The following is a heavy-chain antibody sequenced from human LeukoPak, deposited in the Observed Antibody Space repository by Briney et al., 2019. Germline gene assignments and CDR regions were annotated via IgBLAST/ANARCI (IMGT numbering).Heavy chain of an antibody. CDR2: IIPNFGTA. J-gene: IGHJ6*02. CDR3: ARDKAQGYYDSSGYRDYYYGMDV. D-gene: IGHD3-22*01. V-gene: IGHV1-69*01. CDR1: RGTFSSYA. Sequence: SVKVSCKASRGTFSSYAISWVRQAPGQGLEWVGGIIPNFGTANYAQKFQGRVTITADESTSAAYMELSRLRSEDTAVYYCARDKAQGYYDSSGYRDYYYGMDVWGQGTTVTVSS.